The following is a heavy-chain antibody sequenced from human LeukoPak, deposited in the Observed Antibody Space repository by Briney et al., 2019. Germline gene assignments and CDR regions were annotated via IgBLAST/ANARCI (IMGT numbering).Heavy chain of an antibody. D-gene: IGHD1-26*01. V-gene: IGHV1-2*02. J-gene: IGHJ6*03. Sequence: ASVKVSCKASGYTFTGYYMHWVRQAPGQGLEWMGWINPNSGGTNYAQKFQGRVTMTRDTSISTAYMELSRLRSDDTAVYYCARGMGWDRPLGDYYYYYYMDVWGKGTTVTVSS. CDR3: ARGMGWDRPLGDYYYYYYMDV. CDR1: GYTFTGYY. CDR2: INPNSGGT.